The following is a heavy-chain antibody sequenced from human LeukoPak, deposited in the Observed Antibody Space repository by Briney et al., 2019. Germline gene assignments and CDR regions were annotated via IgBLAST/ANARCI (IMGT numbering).Heavy chain of an antibody. CDR3: ATIYCSGGSCHCFEY. CDR2: IKHDGSEK. D-gene: IGHD2-15*01. Sequence: GGSLRLSCAASGFTFSIYWMSWVRQAPGKGLEGVANIKHDGSEKYYVDSVKGRFTISRDNAMNSVFLQMNSLRAEDTAVYYCATIYCSGGSCHCFEYWGQGTLVTVSS. J-gene: IGHJ4*02. CDR1: GFTFSIYW. V-gene: IGHV3-7*03.